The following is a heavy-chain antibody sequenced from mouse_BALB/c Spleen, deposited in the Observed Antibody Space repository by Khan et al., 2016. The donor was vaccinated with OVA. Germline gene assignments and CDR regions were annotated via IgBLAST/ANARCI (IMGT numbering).Heavy chain of an antibody. CDR3: ATHRFVY. J-gene: IGHJ3*01. V-gene: IGHV2-3*01. CDR2: IWGDGST. CDR1: GFSLTNYG. Sequence: QVQLKESGPGLVAPSQSLSITCTVSGFSLTNYGVSWVSQPPGKGLEWLGVIWGDGSTSYHSALISRLIISREDSYSKVFFKLTSLQTDDTAMYFCATHRFVYWGQGTLVTVSA.